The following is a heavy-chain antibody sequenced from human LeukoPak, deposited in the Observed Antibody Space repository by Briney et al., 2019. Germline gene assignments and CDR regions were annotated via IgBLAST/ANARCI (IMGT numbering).Heavy chain of an antibody. CDR1: GGSISSYY. J-gene: IGHJ3*02. Sequence: PSETLSLTCTVSGGSISSYYWSWNRQPAGKGLEWIGYIYSSGRTNHNPSLKSRVTISVSTSRNQFSLKLSSVTAADTAVYYCARHLDYGDHQGAFVIWGQGTMVTVSS. V-gene: IGHV4-59*08. CDR3: ARHLDYGDHQGAFVI. CDR2: IYSSGRT. D-gene: IGHD4-17*01.